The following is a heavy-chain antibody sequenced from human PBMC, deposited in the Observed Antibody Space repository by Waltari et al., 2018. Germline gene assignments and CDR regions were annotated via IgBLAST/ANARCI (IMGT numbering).Heavy chain of an antibody. Sequence: QVQLVQSGAEVKKPGASVKVSCKASGYTFTNYGLIWVRQAPGQSLEWMGWISIYNGNTNYAQNLQGRVTMTRDTSTNTASMELRSLRSDDTAVYYCARIRRTGNDAFDIWGQGTMVTVSS. J-gene: IGHJ3*02. CDR3: ARIRRTGNDAFDI. CDR2: ISIYNGNT. V-gene: IGHV1-18*01. D-gene: IGHD1-1*01. CDR1: GYTFTNYG.